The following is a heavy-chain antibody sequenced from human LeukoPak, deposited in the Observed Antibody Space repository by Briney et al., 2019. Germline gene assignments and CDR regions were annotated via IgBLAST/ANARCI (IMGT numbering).Heavy chain of an antibody. D-gene: IGHD2-15*01. J-gene: IGHJ4*02. Sequence: GWSLRLSCEASGFTFGDYSMSWVRQAPGKGLSWVGFIRKKAYGGTTEYAASVKGRFTISRDDSISIVYLQMNNLKTEDTAVYYCTRNDSPGPNWGQGTLVTVSS. CDR3: TRNDSPGPN. CDR1: GFTFGDYS. V-gene: IGHV3-49*04. CDR2: IRKKAYGGTT.